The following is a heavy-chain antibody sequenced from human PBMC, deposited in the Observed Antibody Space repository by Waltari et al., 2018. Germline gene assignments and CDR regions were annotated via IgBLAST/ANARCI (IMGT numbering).Heavy chain of an antibody. D-gene: IGHD7-27*01. CDR1: GSTFTNFY. Sequence: QVQLVQSGAELKHPGASVRVSCKTSGSTFTNFYFHWVRQAPGQGLEWMGWIHPGGGDTNYAQKFQGRVTLTRDTSIDTAYLELNGLTSDDTAIYYCARDHNWGPDYWGQGTLVTVSS. CDR2: IHPGGGDT. CDR3: ARDHNWGPDY. J-gene: IGHJ4*02. V-gene: IGHV1-2*02.